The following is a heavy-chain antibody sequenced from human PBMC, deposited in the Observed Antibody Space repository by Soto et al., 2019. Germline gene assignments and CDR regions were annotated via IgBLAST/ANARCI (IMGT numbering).Heavy chain of an antibody. D-gene: IGHD6-13*01. V-gene: IGHV4-34*01. Sequence: QVQLQQWGAGLLKPSETLSLTCAVYGGSFSGYYWSWIRQPPGKGLEWIGEINHSGSTNYNPSLKSRVTISVDTSKFQCSLKLRSVTAADTAVYYCARGGYSGLSYGGQGTLVTVSS. CDR2: INHSGST. J-gene: IGHJ4*02. CDR1: GGSFSGYY. CDR3: ARGGYSGLSY.